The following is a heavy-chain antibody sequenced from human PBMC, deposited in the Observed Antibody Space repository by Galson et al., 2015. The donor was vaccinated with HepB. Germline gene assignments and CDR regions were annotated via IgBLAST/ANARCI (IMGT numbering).Heavy chain of an antibody. CDR2: IYPGDSDT. D-gene: IGHD3-22*01. Sequence: QSGAEVKKPGESLKISCKGSGYSFTSYWIGWVRQMPGKGLEWMGIIYPGDSDTRYSPSFQGQVTISADKSISTAYLQWSSLKASDTAMYYCARLHSTMIVVVIGPFDYWGQGTLVTVSS. CDR1: GYSFTSYW. CDR3: ARLHSTMIVVVIGPFDY. J-gene: IGHJ4*02. V-gene: IGHV5-51*03.